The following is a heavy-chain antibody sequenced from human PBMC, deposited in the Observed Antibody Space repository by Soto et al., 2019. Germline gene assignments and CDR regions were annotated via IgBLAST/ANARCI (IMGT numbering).Heavy chain of an antibody. CDR1: GFTFSSYA. J-gene: IGHJ4*02. CDR2: ISGSGGST. Sequence: PGGSLRLSCAASGFTFSSYAMSWVRQAPGKGLEWVSAISGSGGSTYYADSVKGRFTISRDNSKNTLYLQMNSLRAEDTAVYYCAKDSSRDGYNWRADYWGQGTLVTVSS. V-gene: IGHV3-23*01. CDR3: AKDSSRDGYNWRADY. D-gene: IGHD5-12*01.